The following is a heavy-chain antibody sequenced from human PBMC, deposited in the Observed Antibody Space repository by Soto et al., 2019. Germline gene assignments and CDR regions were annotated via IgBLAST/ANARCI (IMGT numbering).Heavy chain of an antibody. CDR1: GFTFSYYP. Sequence: QMQLVESGGGVVQPGGSLRLSCAASGFTFSYYPMHWVRQAPGKGLEWVAVVSFDGSNKYYADSVKGRFTISNDNSKNPLYLQMTSLRREDTAVYYGARLPGPLVAVLYIYPLDGREAMSDVDVWGQGTTVTVSS. CDR3: ARLPGPLVAVLYIYPLDGREAMSDVDV. J-gene: IGHJ6*02. D-gene: IGHD6-19*01. CDR2: VSFDGSNK. V-gene: IGHV3-30-3*01.